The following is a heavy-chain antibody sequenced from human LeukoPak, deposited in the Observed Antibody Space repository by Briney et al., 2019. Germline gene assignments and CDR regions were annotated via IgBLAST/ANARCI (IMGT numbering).Heavy chain of an antibody. CDR2: INPNSGGT. Sequence: GASVKVSCKASGYTFTGYYMHWVRLAPGQGLEWMGWINPNSGGTNYAQKFQGWVTMTRDTSISTAYMELSRLRSDDTAVYYCARAELYSSGWYYYWGQGTLVTVSS. J-gene: IGHJ4*02. D-gene: IGHD6-19*01. CDR3: ARAELYSSGWYYY. V-gene: IGHV1-2*04. CDR1: GYTFTGYY.